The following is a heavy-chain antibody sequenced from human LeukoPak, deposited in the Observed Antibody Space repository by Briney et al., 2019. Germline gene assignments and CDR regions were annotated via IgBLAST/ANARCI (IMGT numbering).Heavy chain of an antibody. V-gene: IGHV3-21*04. CDR1: GFTFSSYS. D-gene: IGHD7-27*01. Sequence: GGSLRLSCAASGFTFSSYSMNWVRQAPGKGLEWVSSISSSSSYIYYADSVKGRFTISRDNAKNSLYLQMNSLRAEDTAVYYCANPHAWGFPYYFDYWGQGTLVTVSS. CDR3: ANPHAWGFPYYFDY. J-gene: IGHJ4*02. CDR2: ISSSSSYI.